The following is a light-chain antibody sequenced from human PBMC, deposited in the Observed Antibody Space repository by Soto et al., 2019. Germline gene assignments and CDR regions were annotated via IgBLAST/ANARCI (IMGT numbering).Light chain of an antibody. J-gene: IGKJ1*01. Sequence: TQSPSTLSASVGDRVSITCRASQNIDKWLAWYQQKPQKAPKLLIFDASTLESGVPSRFSGSGSGTEFTLTISSLQPDDFATYYCQQYNTYQGTFGPGTKVDIK. CDR2: DAS. CDR1: QNIDKW. CDR3: QQYNTYQGT. V-gene: IGKV1-5*01.